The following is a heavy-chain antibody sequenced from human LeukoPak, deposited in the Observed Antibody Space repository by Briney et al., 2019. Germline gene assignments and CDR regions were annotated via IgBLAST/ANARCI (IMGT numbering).Heavy chain of an antibody. Sequence: SXXXXXXXYXSWIRQPPGKGLXXIGYIYYSGSTNYXPSLKSRVTISVDTSXNQFSLTRSSVTAADTAVYYCAXXXXXXXXXXXDYXXXXXLVTVSS. V-gene: IGHV4-59*01. CDR2: IYYSGST. CDR1: XXXXXXXY. CDR3: AXXXXXXXXXXXDY. J-gene: IGHJ4*02.